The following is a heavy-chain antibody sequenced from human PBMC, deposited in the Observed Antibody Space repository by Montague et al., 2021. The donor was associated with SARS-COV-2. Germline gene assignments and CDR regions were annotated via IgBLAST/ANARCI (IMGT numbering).Heavy chain of an antibody. CDR3: ARAIWHLDV. J-gene: IGHJ2*01. CDR2: IYTGGYV. CDR1: GDSISRYY. Sequence: SETLSLTCSLSGDSISRYYWSWIRQSDGKGLEWIGRIYTGGYVNYNPALQSRVSMSVDTSKSQVSLNVTSVTAADTAVYYCARAIWHLDVWGRGILVTVSS. V-gene: IGHV4-4*07.